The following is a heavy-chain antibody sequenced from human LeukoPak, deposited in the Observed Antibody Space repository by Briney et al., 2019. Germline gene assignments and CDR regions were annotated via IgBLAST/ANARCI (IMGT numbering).Heavy chain of an antibody. CDR1: GYTFTGYY. J-gene: IGHJ4*02. V-gene: IGHV1-2*06. CDR3: ARATVTNYNDY. CDR2: INPNSGGT. D-gene: IGHD4-17*01. Sequence: ASVKVSCEASGYTFTGYYMHWVRQAPGQGLEWMGRINPNSGGTNYAQKFQGRVTMTGDTSISTAYMELSRLRSDDTAVYYCARATVTNYNDYWGQGTLVTVSS.